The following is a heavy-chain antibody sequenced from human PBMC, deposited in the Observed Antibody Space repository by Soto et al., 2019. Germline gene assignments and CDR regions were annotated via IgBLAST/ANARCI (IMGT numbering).Heavy chain of an antibody. V-gene: IGHV5-10-1*01. CDR2: IDPSDSYT. CDR1: GYSFTTYW. Sequence: GESLKISCKGSGYSFTTYWISWVRQMPGKGLEWMGKIDPSDSYTNYSPSFQGHVTISTDKSINTAYLQWSGLKASDTAMYYCARHSGPYSRTSPVTYWGQGTLVTVSS. CDR3: ARHSGPYSRTSPVTY. D-gene: IGHD6-13*01. J-gene: IGHJ4*02.